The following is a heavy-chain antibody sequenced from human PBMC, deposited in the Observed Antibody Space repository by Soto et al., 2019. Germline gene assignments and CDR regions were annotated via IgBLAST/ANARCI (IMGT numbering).Heavy chain of an antibody. D-gene: IGHD6-19*01. CDR1: GGTFRTYA. CDR3: AKGAVAGTPTSYYYYGMDV. CDR2: NIPIFGKV. Sequence: QVQLLQSGAEVKKPGSSVRVSCEASGGTFRTYAISWVRQAPGQGLEWMGENIPIFGKVNYAQKFQGRVKITADESTTTVYRDLRGLTSEDTAVYYCAKGAVAGTPTSYYYYGMDVWGQGTTVTVS. V-gene: IGHV1-69*12. J-gene: IGHJ6*02.